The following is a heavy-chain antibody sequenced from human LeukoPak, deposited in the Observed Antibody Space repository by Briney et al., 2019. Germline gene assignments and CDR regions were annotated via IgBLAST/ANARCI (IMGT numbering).Heavy chain of an antibody. J-gene: IGHJ6*03. CDR3: AKALYGDYVPYYMDV. CDR1: GFTFSGYG. CDR2: IRYDGSNK. V-gene: IGHV3-30*02. D-gene: IGHD4-17*01. Sequence: GGSLRLSCAASGFTFSGYGMHWVRQAPGKGLEWVAFIRYDGSNKYYADSVKGRFTISRDNSKNTLYLQMNSLRAEDTAVYYCAKALYGDYVPYYMDVWGKGTAVTVSS.